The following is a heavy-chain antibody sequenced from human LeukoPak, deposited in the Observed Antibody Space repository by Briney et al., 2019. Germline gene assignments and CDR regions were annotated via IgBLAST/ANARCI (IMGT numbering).Heavy chain of an antibody. CDR1: GGSISSGDYY. D-gene: IGHD3-22*01. CDR2: IYYSRST. J-gene: IGHJ4*02. CDR3: AREAYYYDSSGYYLLDY. Sequence: SETLSLTCTVSGGSISSGDYYWSWIRQPPGKGLEWIGYIYYSRSTYYNPSLKSRVTMSVDTSKNQFSLKLSSVTAADTAVYYCAREAYYYDSSGYYLLDYWGQGTLVTVSS. V-gene: IGHV4-30-4*01.